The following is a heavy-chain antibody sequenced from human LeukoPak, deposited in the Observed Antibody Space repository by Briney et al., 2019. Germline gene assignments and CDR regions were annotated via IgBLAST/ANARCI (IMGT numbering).Heavy chain of an antibody. V-gene: IGHV1-46*01. CDR2: INPSGGST. CDR1: GYTFTSYD. J-gene: IGHJ4*02. CDR3: AREGTRALYFDY. Sequence: ASVKVSCKASGYTFTSYDINWVRQATGQGLEWMGIINPSGGSTSYAQKFQGRVTMTRDMSTSTVYMELSSLRSEDTAVYYCAREGTRALYFDYWGQGTLVTVSS.